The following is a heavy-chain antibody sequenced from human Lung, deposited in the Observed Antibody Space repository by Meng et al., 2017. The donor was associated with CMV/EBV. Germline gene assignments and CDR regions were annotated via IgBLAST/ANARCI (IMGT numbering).Heavy chain of an antibody. Sequence: QGQLQGWRPGLVKPSGPLSLTCAVSGGSISSSNWWSWVRQPPGKGLEWIGEIYHSGSTNYNPSLKSRVTISVDKSKNQFSLKLSSVTAADTAVYYCASFPPPGKQWLVTDYWGQGTLVTVSS. CDR3: ASFPPPGKQWLVTDY. V-gene: IGHV4-4*02. CDR1: GGSISSSNW. J-gene: IGHJ4*02. D-gene: IGHD6-19*01. CDR2: IYHSGST.